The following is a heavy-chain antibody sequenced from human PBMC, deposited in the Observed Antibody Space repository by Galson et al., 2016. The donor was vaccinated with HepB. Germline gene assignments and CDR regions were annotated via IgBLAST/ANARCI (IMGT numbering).Heavy chain of an antibody. V-gene: IGHV3-23*01. Sequence: SLRLSCAVSGFTFSSSAMCWVRQAPGKGLEWVSIIGEAGSDFTRYSDSVKGRFTISRDNSKNTLYLQMNSLRAEDTAIYYCAKDVSWDSPYYFDYWGQGTLVTVSS. CDR2: IGEAGSDFT. D-gene: IGHD1-26*01. CDR3: AKDVSWDSPYYFDY. J-gene: IGHJ4*02. CDR1: GFTFSSSA.